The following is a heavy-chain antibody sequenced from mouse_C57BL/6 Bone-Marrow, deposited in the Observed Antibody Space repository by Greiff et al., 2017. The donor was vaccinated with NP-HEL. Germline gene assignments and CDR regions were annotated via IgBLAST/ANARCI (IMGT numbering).Heavy chain of an antibody. J-gene: IGHJ3*01. CDR3: ARSGGLYYDYDGAWFAY. V-gene: IGHV1-42*01. Sequence: EVQLQQSGPELVKPGASVKISCKASGYSFTGYYMNWVKQSPEKSLEWIGEINPSTGGTTYNQKFKAKATLTVDKSSSTAYMQLKSLTSEDSAVYYCARSGGLYYDYDGAWFAYWGQGTLVTVSA. D-gene: IGHD2-4*01. CDR2: INPSTGGT. CDR1: GYSFTGYY.